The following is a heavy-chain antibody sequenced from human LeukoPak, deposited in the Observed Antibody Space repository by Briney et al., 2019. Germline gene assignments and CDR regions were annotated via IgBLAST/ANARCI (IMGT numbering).Heavy chain of an antibody. CDR1: GFTFSSNA. D-gene: IGHD3-9*01. Sequence: GGSLRLSCAASGFTFSSNAMSWVRQAPGKGLEWVSVISGSGGTTYYADSVKGRFTISRDNSKNTLYLQLNGLRAEDTAVYYCAKYYDILTGYYEAYYHYYYMDVWGKGTTVTVSS. CDR2: ISGSGGTT. J-gene: IGHJ6*03. CDR3: AKYYDILTGYYEAYYHYYYMDV. V-gene: IGHV3-23*01.